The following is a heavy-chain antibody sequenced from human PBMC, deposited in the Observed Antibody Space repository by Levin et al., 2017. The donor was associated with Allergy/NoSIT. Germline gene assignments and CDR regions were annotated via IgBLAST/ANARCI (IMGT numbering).Heavy chain of an antibody. CDR3: AKIIESAGTGY. D-gene: IGHD6-13*01. Sequence: GGSLRLSCAASGLIFSNSPLTWVRPAPGKGLEWVSSISGSGANIYHADSVKGRFTISRDNSKNTLFLQMDSLRAEDTAVYYCAKIIESAGTGYWGQGTLVTVSS. CDR1: GLIFSNSP. CDR2: ISGSGANI. V-gene: IGHV3-23*01. J-gene: IGHJ4*02.